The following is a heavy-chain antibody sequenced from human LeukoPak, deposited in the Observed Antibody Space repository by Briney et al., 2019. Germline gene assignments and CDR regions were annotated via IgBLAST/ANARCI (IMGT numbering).Heavy chain of an antibody. Sequence: ASVKVSCKASGHTFTGYYMYWVRQAPGQGLEWMGWINPNSGGTNYAQKFQGRVTMTRDTSISTAYMELSSLRSEDTAVYYCARVRGIAAAGMGYWGQGTLVTVSS. V-gene: IGHV1-2*02. J-gene: IGHJ4*02. CDR2: INPNSGGT. D-gene: IGHD6-13*01. CDR3: ARVRGIAAAGMGY. CDR1: GHTFTGYY.